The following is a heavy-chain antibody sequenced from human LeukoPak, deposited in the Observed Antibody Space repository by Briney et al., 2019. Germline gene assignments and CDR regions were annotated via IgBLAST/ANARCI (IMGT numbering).Heavy chain of an antibody. Sequence: SETLSLTCTVSGGSISSSSYYWSWIRQPPGKGLEWIGYIYYSGSTNYNPSLKSRVTISVDTSKNQFSLKLSSVTAADTAVYYCATILGSGWYLAFDIWGQGTMVTVSS. J-gene: IGHJ3*02. D-gene: IGHD6-19*01. V-gene: IGHV4-61*01. CDR1: GGSISSSSYY. CDR3: ATILGSGWYLAFDI. CDR2: IYYSGST.